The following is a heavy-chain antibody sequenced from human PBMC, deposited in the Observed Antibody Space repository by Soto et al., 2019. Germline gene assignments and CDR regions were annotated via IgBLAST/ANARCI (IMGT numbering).Heavy chain of an antibody. CDR3: ARSVAVAGLDY. J-gene: IGHJ4*02. V-gene: IGHV3-30-3*01. CDR1: GFTLSSYS. D-gene: IGHD6-19*01. Sequence: QVQLVESGGGVVQPGRSLRLSCAASGFTLSSYSMHWVRQAPGRGLEWVGVISYDGNKKYYRDSVKGRFSISRDTSNNTVNLHMNSLRPEDKAVYYCARSVAVAGLDYWGQGTLVTVS. CDR2: ISYDGNKK.